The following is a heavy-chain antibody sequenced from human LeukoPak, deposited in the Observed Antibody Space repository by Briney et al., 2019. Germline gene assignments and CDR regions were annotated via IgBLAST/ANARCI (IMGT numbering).Heavy chain of an antibody. CDR1: GFTFDDYA. V-gene: IGHV3-9*01. Sequence: GRSLRLSCAASGFTFDDYAMHWVRQAPGKGLEWASGISWNSGSIGYADSVKGRFTISRDNAKNSLYLQMNSLRAEDTALYYCAKATHYYENDAFDIWGQGTMVTVSS. J-gene: IGHJ3*02. CDR3: AKATHYYENDAFDI. CDR2: ISWNSGSI. D-gene: IGHD3-22*01.